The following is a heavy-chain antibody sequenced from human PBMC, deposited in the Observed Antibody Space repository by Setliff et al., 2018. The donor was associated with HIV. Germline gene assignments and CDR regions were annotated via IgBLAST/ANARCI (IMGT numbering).Heavy chain of an antibody. J-gene: IGHJ4*02. CDR2: IYPSDSDT. CDR1: GYIFTNYW. CDR3: ARADHCGGDCYSFDF. Sequence: GESLTISCKGSGYIFTNYWIGWVRQMPGKGLEWMGVIYPSDSDTRYSPSFQGQVTISVDKSISTAYLRWSRLKASDTATYYCARADHCGGDCYSFDFWGQGTLVTVSS. V-gene: IGHV5-51*01. D-gene: IGHD2-21*01.